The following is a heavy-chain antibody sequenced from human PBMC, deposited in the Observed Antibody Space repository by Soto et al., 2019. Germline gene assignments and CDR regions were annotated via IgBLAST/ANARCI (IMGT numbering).Heavy chain of an antibody. Sequence: GGSLRLSCAASGFTFSSYWMHWVRQAPGKGLVWVSRINSDGSSTSYADSVKGRFTISRDNAKNTLYLQMNSLRAEDTAVYYCARGSLSMITTVRGAHYYYMDVWGKGTTVTVSS. V-gene: IGHV3-74*01. CDR1: GFTFSSYW. CDR3: ARGSLSMITTVRGAHYYYMDV. D-gene: IGHD3-10*01. J-gene: IGHJ6*03. CDR2: INSDGSST.